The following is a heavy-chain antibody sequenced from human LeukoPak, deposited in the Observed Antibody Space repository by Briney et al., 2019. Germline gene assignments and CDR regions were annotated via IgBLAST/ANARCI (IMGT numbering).Heavy chain of an antibody. V-gene: IGHV4-59*12. J-gene: IGHJ5*02. CDR1: GVSISSYY. D-gene: IGHD2-21*02. CDR2: IYYSGST. CDR3: ARGAGCGGDCYSGNNWFDP. Sequence: SETLSLTCTVSGVSISSYYWSWIRQPPGKGLEWIGYIYYSGSTNYNPSLKSRVTISVDRSKNQFSLKLSSVTAADTAVYYCARGAGCGGDCYSGNNWFDPWGQGTLVTVSS.